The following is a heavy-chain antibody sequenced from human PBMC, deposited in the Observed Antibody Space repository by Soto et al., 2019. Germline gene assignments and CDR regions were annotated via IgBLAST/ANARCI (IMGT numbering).Heavy chain of an antibody. D-gene: IGHD3-22*01. Sequence: ASVKVSCKASGYTFTSYYMYWVRQAPGQGLEWMGIINPSGGSTSYAQKFQGRVTMTRDTSTSTVYMELSSLRSEDTAVYYCARDRSYYDSSGCFDYWGQGTLVTVSS. J-gene: IGHJ4*02. V-gene: IGHV1-46*01. CDR3: ARDRSYYDSSGCFDY. CDR2: INPSGGST. CDR1: GYTFTSYY.